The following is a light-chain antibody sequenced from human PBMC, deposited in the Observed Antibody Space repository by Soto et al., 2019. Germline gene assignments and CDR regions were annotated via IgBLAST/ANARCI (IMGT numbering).Light chain of an antibody. CDR2: DVS. J-gene: IGLJ1*01. CDR1: SSDVGDYNY. V-gene: IGLV2-11*01. Sequence: QSALTQPRSVSGSPGQSVAISCTGTSSDVGDYNYVSWYQQHPGKAPKVMIYDVSKRPSGVPDRFSGSKSGNTASLTISGLQAEDEADYYCCSYAGSPDVFGTGTKVTVL. CDR3: CSYAGSPDV.